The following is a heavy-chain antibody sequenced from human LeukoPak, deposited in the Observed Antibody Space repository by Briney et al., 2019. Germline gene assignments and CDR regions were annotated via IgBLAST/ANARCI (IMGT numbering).Heavy chain of an antibody. Sequence: SETLSLTCTVSGGSISGYYWNWIRQPPGKGLEWIGYIYYSGGTNYNPSLKSRVTISVDTSKNQFSLKLSSVTAADTAVYYCARGSDYGDLNLDYWGQGTLVTVSP. V-gene: IGHV4-59*01. CDR3: ARGSDYGDLNLDY. CDR2: IYYSGGT. CDR1: GGSISGYY. J-gene: IGHJ4*02. D-gene: IGHD4-17*01.